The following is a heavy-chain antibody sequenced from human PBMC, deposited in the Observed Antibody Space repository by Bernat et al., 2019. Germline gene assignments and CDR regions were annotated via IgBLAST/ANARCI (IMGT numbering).Heavy chain of an antibody. Sequence: EVQLVESGGGLVQPGGSLRLSCAASGFTFSSYAMHWVRQAPGKGLEYVSAISSNGGSTYYANSVKDRFTISRDNSKNTLYLQMGSLRAEDMAVYYCARSSGYSSGWYGWFDPWGQGTLVTVSS. J-gene: IGHJ5*02. D-gene: IGHD6-19*01. CDR1: GFTFSSYA. CDR3: ARSSGYSSGWYGWFDP. V-gene: IGHV3-64*01. CDR2: ISSNGGST.